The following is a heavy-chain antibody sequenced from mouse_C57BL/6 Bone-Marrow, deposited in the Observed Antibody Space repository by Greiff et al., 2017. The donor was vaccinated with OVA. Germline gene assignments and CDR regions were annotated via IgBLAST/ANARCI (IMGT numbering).Heavy chain of an antibody. D-gene: IGHD1-1*01. J-gene: IGHJ3*01. CDR1: GYTFTEYT. Sequence: VQLQQSGAELVKPGASVKLSCKASGYTFTEYTIHWVKQRPGQGLEWIGWFYPGSGSIKYNEKFKDKATLTADKSSSTVYMELSRLTSEDSAVDVCARHEEDSYYGSPFAYWGQGTLVTVSA. CDR3: ARHEEDSYYGSPFAY. CDR2: FYPGSGSI. V-gene: IGHV1-62-2*01.